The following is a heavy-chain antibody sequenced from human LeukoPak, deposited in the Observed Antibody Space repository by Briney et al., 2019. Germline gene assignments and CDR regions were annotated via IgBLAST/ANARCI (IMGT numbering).Heavy chain of an antibody. Sequence: PGGSLRLSCAASGFTFSNYAMSWVRQAPGKGLEWVSVISGSGGSTYYADSVRGRLTISRDNSKNTLYLQMNSLRAEDTAVYYCAKEAPSDGDTFDNWGQGTLVTVSS. J-gene: IGHJ4*02. CDR1: GFTFSNYA. D-gene: IGHD4-17*01. V-gene: IGHV3-23*01. CDR3: AKEAPSDGDTFDN. CDR2: ISGSGGST.